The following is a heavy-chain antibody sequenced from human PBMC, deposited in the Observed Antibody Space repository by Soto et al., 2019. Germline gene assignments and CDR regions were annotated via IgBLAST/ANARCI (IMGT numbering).Heavy chain of an antibody. J-gene: IGHJ6*02. CDR2: ITSSSTTM. CDR3: ARPHLDRPTFYGMDV. Sequence: EEQLVESGGGLVQAGGSLRLSCAASGSILGRNSMMWVRQAPGKGLEWVAYITSSSTTMNYADSVKGRFTISRDNANNALYLQMNSLRDEDTAVYYCARPHLDRPTFYGMDVWGQGTTVTVSS. V-gene: IGHV3-48*02. CDR1: GSILGRNS. D-gene: IGHD2-2*03.